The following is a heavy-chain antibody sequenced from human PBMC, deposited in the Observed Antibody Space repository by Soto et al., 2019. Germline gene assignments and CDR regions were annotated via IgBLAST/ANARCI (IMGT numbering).Heavy chain of an antibody. D-gene: IGHD3-10*01. CDR2: MGGAGAR. V-gene: IGHV3-13*01. CDR3: TRATFGVGMDL. Sequence: EVQLVESGGGLVQPGGSLRLSCAAFGFTYNSYDMIWVRQVTGKGLEWIASMGGAGAREYSGSVKGRFIISRENAKNSRYLQMDSLRVANTGVYYGTRATFGVGMDLWGHGTPVTVSS. CDR1: GFTYNSYD. J-gene: IGHJ6*02.